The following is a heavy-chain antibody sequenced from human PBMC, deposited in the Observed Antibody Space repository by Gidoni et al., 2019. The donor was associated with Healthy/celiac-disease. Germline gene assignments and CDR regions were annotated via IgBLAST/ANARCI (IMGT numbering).Heavy chain of an antibody. CDR3: ARDSRGGYNYYYYYGMDV. D-gene: IGHD5-12*01. J-gene: IGHJ6*02. CDR1: GFTFTSAS. CDR2: ISSSSSYT. V-gene: IGHV3-21*01. Sequence: EVPLVESGGGLVKPGGCLRLYCAASGFTFTSASMNWVRQAPGKGLEWVSSISSSSSYTYYADSVKGRFTISRDNAKNSLYLQMNSLRAEDTAVYYCARDSRGGYNYYYYYGMDVWGQGTTVTVSS.